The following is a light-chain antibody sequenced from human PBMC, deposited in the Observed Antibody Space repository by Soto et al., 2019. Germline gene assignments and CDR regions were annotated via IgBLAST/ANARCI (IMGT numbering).Light chain of an antibody. CDR2: DAS. J-gene: IGKJ4*01. CDR1: QDISKS. V-gene: IGKV1-33*01. CDR3: QQYDNLQLT. Sequence: DIQMTQSPSSLSASVGDRVTITCQASQDISKSLNWYQQKPGKAPKLLIYDASNLETGVPSRLSGSGSGTDFTFTINSLQPEDIATYYCQQYDNLQLTFGGGTKVEIK.